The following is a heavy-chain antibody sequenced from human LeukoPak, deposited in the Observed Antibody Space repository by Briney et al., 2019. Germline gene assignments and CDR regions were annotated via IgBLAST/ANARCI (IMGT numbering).Heavy chain of an antibody. Sequence: GGSLRLSCEASGFSFRTYSMNWVRQSPGKGLEWVSSISSTGTTRYYADSVKGRFTISRDNAKNSLYLQMNCLRDEDTAVYYCVIPNDYLGQGTLVTVSA. V-gene: IGHV3-48*02. J-gene: IGHJ4*02. CDR2: ISSTGTTR. CDR1: GFSFRTYS. CDR3: VIPNDY.